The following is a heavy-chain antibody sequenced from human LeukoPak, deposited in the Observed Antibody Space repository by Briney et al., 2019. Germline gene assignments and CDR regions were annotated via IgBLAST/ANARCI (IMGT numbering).Heavy chain of an antibody. Sequence: PGGSLRLSCAASGLTVITNDMTWVRQAPGKGLEWVSVLYSDGNTKYADSVQGRFPISRDNSKNTLYLEMNSLSPDDTAVYYCARGVEPLAANTLAYWGQGTLVTVSS. CDR3: ARGVEPLAANTLAY. D-gene: IGHD1-14*01. CDR2: LYSDGNT. CDR1: GLTVITND. J-gene: IGHJ4*02. V-gene: IGHV3-53*01.